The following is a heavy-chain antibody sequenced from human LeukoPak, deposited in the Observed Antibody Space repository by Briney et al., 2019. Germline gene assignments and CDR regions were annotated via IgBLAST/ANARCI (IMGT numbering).Heavy chain of an antibody. CDR3: AKETLVSNWYFFDY. CDR1: GFTFSSYG. Sequence: GGSLRLSCAASGFTFSSYGMHWVRQAPGMGLEWVAVISYDGSNHYYADSVKGRFTISRDNSKNTLYLQMNSLRAEDTALYYCAKETLVSNWYFFDYWGQGTLVTVSS. CDR2: ISYDGSNH. J-gene: IGHJ4*02. V-gene: IGHV3-30*18. D-gene: IGHD6-13*01.